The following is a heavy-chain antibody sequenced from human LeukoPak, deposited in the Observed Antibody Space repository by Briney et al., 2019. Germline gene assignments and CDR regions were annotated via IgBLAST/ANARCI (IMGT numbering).Heavy chain of an antibody. V-gene: IGHV3-33*01. CDR2: IWYDGSNK. CDR3: ARRAPAYCGGDCYSGFDY. J-gene: IGHJ4*02. Sequence: GGSLRLSCAASGFTFSSYGMHWVRQAPGKGLEWVADIWYDGSNKYYADSVKGRFTISRDNSKNTLYLQMNSLRAEDTAVYYCARRAPAYCGGDCYSGFDYWGQGTLVTVSS. CDR1: GFTFSSYG. D-gene: IGHD2-21*02.